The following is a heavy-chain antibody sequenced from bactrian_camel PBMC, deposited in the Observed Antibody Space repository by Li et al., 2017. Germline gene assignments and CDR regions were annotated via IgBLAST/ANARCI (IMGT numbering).Heavy chain of an antibody. J-gene: IGHJ4*01. CDR1: GYLYATYK. CDR3: AAGFSGLLKAWETLSRWSY. V-gene: IGHV3S40*01. Sequence: DVQLVESGGGSVEAGGSLRLSCAASGYLYATYKMGWFRQAPGKEREAVALIQGGGTATYYADSVKGRFTISQDDARSSVYLEMTMLEPEDTAIYYCAAGFSGLLKAWETLSRWSYWGQGTQVTVS. CDR2: IQGGGTAT. D-gene: IGHD1*01.